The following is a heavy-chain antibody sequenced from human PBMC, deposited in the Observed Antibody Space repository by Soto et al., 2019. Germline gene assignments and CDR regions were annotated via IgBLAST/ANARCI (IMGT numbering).Heavy chain of an antibody. CDR1: RGSISSGTNY. V-gene: IGHV4-39*01. D-gene: IGHD6-25*01. CDR3: ARREAGWYFDS. J-gene: IGHJ4*02. Sequence: SETLSLTCTVSRGSISSGTNYWAWIRQPPGKGLEWIANIYYSGSTFYNPSLKSRVTISLDTSKNQFSLKLRSVTAADTAVYYCARREAGWYFDSWGQGTLVTVSS. CDR2: IYYSGST.